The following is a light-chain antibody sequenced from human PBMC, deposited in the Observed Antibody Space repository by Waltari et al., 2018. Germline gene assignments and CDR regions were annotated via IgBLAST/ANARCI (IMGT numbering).Light chain of an antibody. CDR2: EVS. V-gene: IGLV2-11*01. Sequence: QSALTQPRSVSGSPGQSVTISCTVTSSDVGAYNYVSWYQQHPGKPPKLMIYEVSNRPSGISDRFSGSKSGNTAALTISGLQAEDEADYYCCSYAGSYTFAVFGTGTKVTV. CDR1: SSDVGAYNY. J-gene: IGLJ1*01. CDR3: CSYAGSYTFAV.